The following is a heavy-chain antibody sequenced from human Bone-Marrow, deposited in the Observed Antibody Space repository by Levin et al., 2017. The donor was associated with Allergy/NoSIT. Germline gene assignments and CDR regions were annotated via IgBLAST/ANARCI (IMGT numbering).Heavy chain of an antibody. CDR1: GGTFSIYE. V-gene: IGHV1-69*06. D-gene: IGHD3-10*01. Sequence: GASVKVSCQSSGGTFSIYEISWVRQVPGQGLEWMGGIIPTVGSPYYAQKFHDRLIISADKSTSTSYMELRGLRSEDTAVYFCARDLYHASGRVGFDPWGQGTLVTVSS. CDR2: IIPTVGSP. J-gene: IGHJ5*02. CDR3: ARDLYHASGRVGFDP.